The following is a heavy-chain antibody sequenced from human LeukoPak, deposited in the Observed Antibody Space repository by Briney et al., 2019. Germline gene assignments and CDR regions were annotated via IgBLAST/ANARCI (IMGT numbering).Heavy chain of an antibody. J-gene: IGHJ6*03. V-gene: IGHV4-34*01. CDR1: GGSFSGYY. CDR3: AATSGWYPKVFYYYMDV. D-gene: IGHD6-19*01. CDR2: INHSGST. Sequence: SETLSLTXAVYGGSFSGYYWSWIRQSPGKGLEWLGEINHSGSTNYNPSLKSRVTISVDTSKNQFSLKLSSVTAADTAVYYCAATSGWYPKVFYYYMDVWGKGTTVTVSS.